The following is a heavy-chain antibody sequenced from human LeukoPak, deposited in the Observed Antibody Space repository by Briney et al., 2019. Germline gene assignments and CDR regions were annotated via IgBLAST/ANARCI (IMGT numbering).Heavy chain of an antibody. CDR1: EYTFTDYY. CDR2: INCKSGAT. D-gene: IGHD3-22*01. Sequence: ASVKVSCKASEYTFTDYYIHWMRQAPGQGLEWMGWINCKSGATSYAQKFRGRVTMTKDRPIRTAYMELSRLKSDDTAVYYCARQSLDYYETLDAFDIWGQGTVVTVSS. V-gene: IGHV1-2*02. J-gene: IGHJ3*02. CDR3: ARQSLDYYETLDAFDI.